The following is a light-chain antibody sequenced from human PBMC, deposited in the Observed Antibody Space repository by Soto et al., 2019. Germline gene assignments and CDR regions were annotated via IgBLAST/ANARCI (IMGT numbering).Light chain of an antibody. J-gene: IGLJ2*01. CDR3: CSYAGSSTSVV. CDR1: SSDVGSYNL. Sequence: QSALTQPASVSGSPGQSITISCTGTSSDVGSYNLVSWYQQHPGKAPKLMIYEGSKRPSGVSNRFSGSKSGNTASLTISGLQAEDEADYYCCSYAGSSTSVVFGVGTQLTVL. CDR2: EGS. V-gene: IGLV2-23*01.